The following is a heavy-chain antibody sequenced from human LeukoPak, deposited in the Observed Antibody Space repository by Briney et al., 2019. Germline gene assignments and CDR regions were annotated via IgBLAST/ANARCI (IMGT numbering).Heavy chain of an antibody. J-gene: IGHJ4*02. V-gene: IGHV4-59*01. Sequence: PSETLSLTCTVSGGSISTYYWSWIRQPPGKGLEWIGHIFYTGSTNYSPSLKSRVTISVDTSKDQFSLKLSSVTAADTAVYYCARYGSGGWYRLFDHWGQGALVTVSS. CDR1: GGSISTYY. CDR2: IFYTGST. CDR3: ARYGSGGWYRLFDH. D-gene: IGHD6-19*01.